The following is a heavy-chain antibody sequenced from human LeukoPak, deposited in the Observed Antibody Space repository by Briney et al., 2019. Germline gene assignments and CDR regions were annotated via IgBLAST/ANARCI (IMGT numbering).Heavy chain of an antibody. Sequence: PSETLSLTCTVSGGSISIYYWSWIRQAAGKGLEWIGRIYASGTTNYNPSLKSRVTMSIDMSRNQFSLRLTSVTAADTAVYYCARAIDSSGGGSFDYWGQGTLVTISS. CDR1: GGSISIYY. CDR3: ARAIDSSGGGSFDY. V-gene: IGHV4-4*07. J-gene: IGHJ4*02. D-gene: IGHD6-19*01. CDR2: IYASGTT.